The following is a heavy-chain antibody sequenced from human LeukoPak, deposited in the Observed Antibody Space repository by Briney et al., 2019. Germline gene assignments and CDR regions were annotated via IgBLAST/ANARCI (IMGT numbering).Heavy chain of an antibody. CDR3: HTYYYDSSGYRDAFDI. J-gene: IGHJ3*02. D-gene: IGHD3-22*01. Sequence: GASLRLSCAASGFTFSSYWMHWVRQAPGKGLVWVSRVNSDGSTTSYADSVKGRFTISRDNAKNTLYLQMNSLRAEDTAVYYCHTYYYDSSGYRDAFDIWGQGTMVTVSS. V-gene: IGHV3-74*01. CDR1: GFTFSSYW. CDR2: VNSDGSTT.